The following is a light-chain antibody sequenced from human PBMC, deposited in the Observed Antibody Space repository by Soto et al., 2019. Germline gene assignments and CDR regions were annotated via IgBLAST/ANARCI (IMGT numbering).Light chain of an antibody. CDR1: TLPRQY. V-gene: IGLV3-25*02. Sequence: SYELTQPPSVSVSPGQTARITCSGDTLPRQYPYWYQQKPGQAPVLIINKNSERPSGIPERFSGSTSGTTVTLTISGVQAEAEVDYYCQSADSSGAYVFGTGTKVT. CDR2: KNS. J-gene: IGLJ1*01. CDR3: QSADSSGAYV.